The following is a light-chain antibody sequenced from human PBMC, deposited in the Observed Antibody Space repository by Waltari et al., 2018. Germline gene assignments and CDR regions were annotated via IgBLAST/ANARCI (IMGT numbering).Light chain of an antibody. Sequence: DIVMTQSPDSLAVSLGERATINCKSSQSVLYSSNNKNYLAWYQQKPGQPPKLLIYWASTRESGVPDRFSGSGSGTDFTLTISSLQAEDVAVYYCQQYYNTSGFGQGTKVEIK. CDR2: WAS. CDR3: QQYYNTSG. CDR1: QSVLYSSNNKNY. J-gene: IGKJ1*01. V-gene: IGKV4-1*01.